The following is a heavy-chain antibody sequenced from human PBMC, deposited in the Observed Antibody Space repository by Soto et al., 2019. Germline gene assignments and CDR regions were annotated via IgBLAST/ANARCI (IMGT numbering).Heavy chain of an antibody. CDR2: ISYDGSNK. J-gene: IGHJ6*02. D-gene: IGHD3-10*01. CDR1: GFTFSSYA. V-gene: IGHV3-30-3*01. CDR3: ARDRALEEVWFGDRGGMDV. Sequence: QVQLVESGGGVVQPGRSLRLSCAASGFTFSSYAMHWVRQAPGKGLEWVAVISYDGSNKYYADSVKGRFTISRDNSKNTLYLQRNSLRAEDTAVYYCARDRALEEVWFGDRGGMDVWGQGTTVTVSS.